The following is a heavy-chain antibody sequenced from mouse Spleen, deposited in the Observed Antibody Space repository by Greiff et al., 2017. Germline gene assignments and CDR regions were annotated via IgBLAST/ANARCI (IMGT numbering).Heavy chain of an antibody. Sequence: VQLKESGPELVKPGASVKISCKASGYTFTDYNMDWVKQSHGQSLEWIGDINPNNGGTIYNQKFKGKATLTVDKSSNTAYMELRSLTSEDTAVYYFAKTYSYFGHWGQGTTLTGSS. J-gene: IGHJ2*01. D-gene: IGHD2-10*01. CDR2: INPNNGGT. CDR3: AKTYSYFGH. CDR1: GYTFTDYN. V-gene: IGHV1-18*01.